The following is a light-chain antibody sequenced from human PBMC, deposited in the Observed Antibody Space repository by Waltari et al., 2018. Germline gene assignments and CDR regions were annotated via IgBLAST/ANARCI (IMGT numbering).Light chain of an antibody. CDR2: GAS. J-gene: IGKJ2*01. CDR3: QQYNNWPHT. V-gene: IGKV3-15*01. Sequence: EIVMTQSPATLSVSPGARATPSCRASQSVSSNLAWYQQKPGQAPRLLMYGASTRATGIPARFSGSGSGTEFTLTISSLQSEDFAVYHCQQYNNWPHTFGQGTKLEIK. CDR1: QSVSSN.